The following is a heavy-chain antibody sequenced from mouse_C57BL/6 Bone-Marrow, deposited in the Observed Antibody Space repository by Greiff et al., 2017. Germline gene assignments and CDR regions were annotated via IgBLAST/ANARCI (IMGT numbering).Heavy chain of an antibody. CDR1: GYSITSDY. J-gene: IGHJ2*01. Sequence: EVQLVESGPGLAKPSQTLSLTCSVTGYSITSDYWNWIRKFPGNKLEYMGYISYSGSTYYNPSLKRRISLPRDTSKNQYYLQLNSVTTEDTATCDCTRYGNYYFDYWGQGTTRTVSS. CDR2: ISYSGST. V-gene: IGHV3-8*01. D-gene: IGHD2-1*01. CDR3: TRYGNYYFDY.